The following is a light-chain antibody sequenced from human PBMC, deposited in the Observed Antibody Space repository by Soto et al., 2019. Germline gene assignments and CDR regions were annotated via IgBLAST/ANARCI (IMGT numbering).Light chain of an antibody. CDR3: QKYGGSLYT. J-gene: IGKJ2*01. CDR1: QSVSSSH. CDR2: GAS. V-gene: IGKV3-20*01. Sequence: EIVLTQSPGTLCLSPGERATLSCRASQSVSSSHLAWYQQKPGQAPRLLIYGASSRATGIPDRFSGSGSGTDFTLTIRRLEPEDFAVYYCQKYGGSLYTFGQGTKLEIK.